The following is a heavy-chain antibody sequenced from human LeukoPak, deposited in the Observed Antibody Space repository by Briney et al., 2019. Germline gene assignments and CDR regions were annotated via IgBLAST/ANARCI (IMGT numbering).Heavy chain of an antibody. CDR1: GFTVSSNY. CDR3: ARDRDFDY. J-gene: IGHJ4*02. V-gene: IGHV3-21*01. Sequence: GGSLRLSCAASGFTVSSNYMSWVRQAPGKGLEWVSSISSSSSYIYYADSVKGRFTISRDNAKNSLYLQMNSLRAEDTAVYYCARDRDFDYWGQGTLVTVSS. CDR2: ISSSSSYI.